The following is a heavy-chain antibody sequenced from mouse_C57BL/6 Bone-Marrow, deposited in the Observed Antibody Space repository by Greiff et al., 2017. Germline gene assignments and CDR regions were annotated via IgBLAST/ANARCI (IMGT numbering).Heavy chain of an antibody. CDR3: ASLYGSSYTWVAY. V-gene: IGHV2-6*01. CDR1: GFSLTSYG. J-gene: IGHJ3*01. Sequence: QVQLKESGPGLVAPSQSLSITCTVSGFSLTSYGVDWVRQSPGKGLEWLGVIWGVGSTNYNSALKSRLSISKDNSKSQVFLKMNSLQTDDTAMYYCASLYGSSYTWVAYWGQGTLVTVSA. CDR2: IWGVGST. D-gene: IGHD1-1*01.